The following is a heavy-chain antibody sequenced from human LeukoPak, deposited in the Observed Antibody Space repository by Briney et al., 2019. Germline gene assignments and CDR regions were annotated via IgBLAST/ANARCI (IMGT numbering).Heavy chain of an antibody. J-gene: IGHJ4*02. V-gene: IGHV4-59*01. D-gene: IGHD4-17*01. Sequence: PSETLSLTCTVSGGSISSYYWSWIRQPPGKGLEWIGYIHYTGSTNYNPSLKSRVTISLDTSKKYFSLNLTSVTAADTAVYYCARVYGDYLFDYWGQGTLVTVSS. CDR1: GGSISSYY. CDR3: ARVYGDYLFDY. CDR2: IHYTGST.